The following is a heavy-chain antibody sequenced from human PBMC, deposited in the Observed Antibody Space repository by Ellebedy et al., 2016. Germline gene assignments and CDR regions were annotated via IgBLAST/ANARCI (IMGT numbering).Heavy chain of an antibody. CDR3: ARECTMVRGGIIGNWFDP. V-gene: IGHV4-31*03. CDR1: GGSIDRGGTYY. Sequence: SETLSLTCTVSGGSIDRGGTYYWTWIRQHPGKGLEWIGYIYYIGTTFYKPSLQSRVSMSVDTSNNQFSLRLNSVTAADTAVYYCARECTMVRGGIIGNWFDPWGQGTLVTVSS. CDR2: IYYIGTT. J-gene: IGHJ5*02. D-gene: IGHD3-10*01.